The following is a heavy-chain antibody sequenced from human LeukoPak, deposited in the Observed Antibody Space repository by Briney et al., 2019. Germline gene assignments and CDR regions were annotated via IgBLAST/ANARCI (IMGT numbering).Heavy chain of an antibody. J-gene: IGHJ4*02. D-gene: IGHD3-16*01. Sequence: PGGSLSLSCAASGYSFSSYWMHWVRQAPGKGLVWVARINTDGSVTGYADSVKGRFTISRDNAKNMLYLQMNSLRAEDTAVYYCTRAPLGYYWGRGTLVTVSS. V-gene: IGHV3-74*01. CDR1: GYSFSSYW. CDR3: TRAPLGYY. CDR2: INTDGSVT.